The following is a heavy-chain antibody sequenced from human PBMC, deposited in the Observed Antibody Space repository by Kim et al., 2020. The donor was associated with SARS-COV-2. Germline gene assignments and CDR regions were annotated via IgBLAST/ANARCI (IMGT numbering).Heavy chain of an antibody. J-gene: IGHJ4*02. D-gene: IGHD5-12*01. V-gene: IGHV3-11*04. CDR3: ARARAYSSYPYFDY. Sequence: GGSLRLSCAASAFTFSDYYMSWIRQAPGKGLEWVSYIGTSGSTIYYADSVKGRFTISRDNAKNSLYLQMNGLRAEDTAVYYCARARAYSSYPYFDYWGQGTLVTVSS. CDR1: AFTFSDYY. CDR2: IGTSGSTI.